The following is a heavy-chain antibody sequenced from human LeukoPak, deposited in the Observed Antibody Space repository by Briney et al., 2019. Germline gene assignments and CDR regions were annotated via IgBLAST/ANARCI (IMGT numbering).Heavy chain of an antibody. CDR2: IYSGGST. D-gene: IGHD3-10*01. Sequence: PGGSLRLSCAASGFTVSSNYMSWVRQAPGKGLEWVSVIYSGGSTYYADSVKGRFTISRDNSKNTLYLQMNSLRAEDTALYYCAKGGARWFGELHVWGQGTLVTVSS. V-gene: IGHV3-53*05. J-gene: IGHJ4*02. CDR3: AKGGARWFGELHV. CDR1: GFTVSSNY.